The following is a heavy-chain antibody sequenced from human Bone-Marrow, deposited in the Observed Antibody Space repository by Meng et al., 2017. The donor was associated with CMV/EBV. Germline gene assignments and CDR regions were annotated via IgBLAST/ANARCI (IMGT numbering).Heavy chain of an antibody. D-gene: IGHD6-6*01. Sequence: GGSRRLSCAASGFTFSSYSMNWVRQAPGKGLEWVSYISSSSSTIYYADSVKGRFTISRDNAKNSLYLQMNSLRAEDTAVYYCARDRYGSSAHYYYYYGMDVWGQGTTVTVSS. CDR2: ISSSSSTI. V-gene: IGHV3-48*04. CDR1: GFTFSSYS. J-gene: IGHJ6*02. CDR3: ARDRYGSSAHYYYYYGMDV.